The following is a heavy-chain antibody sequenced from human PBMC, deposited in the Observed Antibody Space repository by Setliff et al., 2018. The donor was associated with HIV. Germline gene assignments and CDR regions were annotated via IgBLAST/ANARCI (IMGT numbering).Heavy chain of an antibody. D-gene: IGHD3-3*01. CDR1: GFTFSSYA. Sequence: GESLMLSCVASGFTFSSYAMDWVRQVPGKAPEWVSYINSGGTDIHYPDSVKGRFTISRDNAKNSLYLQMNSLRAEDTAVYYCARDLNYNLPDAFDIWGQGTMVTVS. CDR2: INSGGTDI. CDR3: ARDLNYNLPDAFDI. J-gene: IGHJ3*02. V-gene: IGHV3-21*01.